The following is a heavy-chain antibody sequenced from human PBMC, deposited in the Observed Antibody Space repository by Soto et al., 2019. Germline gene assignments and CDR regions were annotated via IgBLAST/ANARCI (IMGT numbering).Heavy chain of an antibody. Sequence: QVQLVESGGGVVQPGRSLRLSCAASGFTFSSYAMHWVRQAPGKGLEWVAVISYDGSNKYYADSVKGRFTISRDNSKNTLYLQMNSLRAEDTAVYYCARSGMAVAGTWAYYWGQGTLVTVSS. D-gene: IGHD6-19*01. CDR2: ISYDGSNK. CDR3: ARSGMAVAGTWAYY. J-gene: IGHJ4*02. V-gene: IGHV3-30-3*01. CDR1: GFTFSSYA.